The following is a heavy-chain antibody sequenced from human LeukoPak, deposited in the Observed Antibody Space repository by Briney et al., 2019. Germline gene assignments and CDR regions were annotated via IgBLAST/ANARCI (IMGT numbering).Heavy chain of an antibody. Sequence: GGSLRLSCAASGFTFSDHYMGWVRQAPGKGLEWVGRIRNKANSYTTEYAASVKDKFTISRDDSKNSLYLQMNSLKTEDTAVYYCAREARIAPAGTSSLYYYYGMDVWGQGTTVTVSS. CDR1: GFTFSDHY. D-gene: IGHD6-13*01. J-gene: IGHJ6*02. CDR3: AREARIAPAGTSSLYYYYGMDV. CDR2: IRNKANSYTT. V-gene: IGHV3-72*01.